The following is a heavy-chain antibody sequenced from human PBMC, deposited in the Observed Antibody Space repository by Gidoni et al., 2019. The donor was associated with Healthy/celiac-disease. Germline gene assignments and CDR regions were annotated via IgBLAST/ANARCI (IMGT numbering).Heavy chain of an antibody. Sequence: ETLYLTCAVSGYSISSGYYWGWIRQPPGKGLEWIGSIYHSGSTYYNPSLKSRVTISVDTSKNQFSLKLSSVTAADTAVYYCARTPCGGDCYYYYYYGMDVWGQGTTVTVSS. D-gene: IGHD2-21*02. V-gene: IGHV4-38-2*01. CDR3: ARTPCGGDCYYYYYYGMDV. CDR2: IYHSGST. CDR1: GYSISSGYY. J-gene: IGHJ6*02.